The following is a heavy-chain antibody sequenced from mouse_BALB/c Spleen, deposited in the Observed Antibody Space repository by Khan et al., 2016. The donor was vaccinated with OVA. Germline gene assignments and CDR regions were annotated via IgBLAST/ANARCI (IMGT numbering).Heavy chain of an antibody. CDR3: SRGHYHGRGDLGG. Sequence: EVELVESGGGLVKPGGSLKLSCAASGFTFSIYAMSWVRQTPEKRLEWVASISSGGSTYYPDSVKGRFTISRDNARNILYLQMSSLRSEDTAMYYCSRGHYHGRGDLGGGGGGTTVTVSS. CDR1: GFTFSIYA. CDR2: ISSGGST. J-gene: IGHJ1*02. V-gene: IGHV5-6-5*01. D-gene: IGHD1-2*01.